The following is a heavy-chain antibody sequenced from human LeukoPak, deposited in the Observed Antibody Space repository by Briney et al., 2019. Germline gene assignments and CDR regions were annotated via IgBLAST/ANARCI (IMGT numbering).Heavy chain of an antibody. Sequence: SETLSLTCSVSGGSIRSSSYYWGWIRQPPGKGLEWIGTIHCTGSTYYTPSLKSRATVSVDTSNNQFSLKVSSVTAADTAVYYCARHPSGSSFDYWGQGTLVAVSS. CDR1: GGSIRSSSYY. J-gene: IGHJ4*02. CDR3: ARHPSGSSFDY. D-gene: IGHD1-26*01. V-gene: IGHV4-39*01. CDR2: IHCTGST.